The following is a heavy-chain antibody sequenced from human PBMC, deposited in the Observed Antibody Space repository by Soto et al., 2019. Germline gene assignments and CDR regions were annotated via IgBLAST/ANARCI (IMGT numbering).Heavy chain of an antibody. CDR2: IIPMFGST. J-gene: IGHJ5*02. CDR3: ASLLDGSKYWFDP. CDR1: GGTFSSHV. V-gene: IGHV1-69*01. D-gene: IGHD6-13*01. Sequence: QVQLVQSGAEVKKPGSSVKVSCKASGGTFSSHVVTWVRQAPGQGLEWMGGIIPMFGSTMYAQNFQGRVTITADESTSTVYMELNSLRSEDTAMYYCASLLDGSKYWFDPWGQGTLVTVSS.